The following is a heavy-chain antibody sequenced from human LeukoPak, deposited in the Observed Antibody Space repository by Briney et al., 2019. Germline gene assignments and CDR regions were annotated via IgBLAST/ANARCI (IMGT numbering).Heavy chain of an antibody. Sequence: GGSLRLSCAASGFTFSSYSMNWVRHAPGKGLEWVSYISSSSSTIYYADSVKGRFTISRDNAKNSLYLQMNSLRAEDTAVYYCARIYSGYDYRGSAVDYWGQGTLVTVSS. CDR2: ISSSSSTI. J-gene: IGHJ4*02. V-gene: IGHV3-48*01. CDR3: ARIYSGYDYRGSAVDY. D-gene: IGHD5-12*01. CDR1: GFTFSSYS.